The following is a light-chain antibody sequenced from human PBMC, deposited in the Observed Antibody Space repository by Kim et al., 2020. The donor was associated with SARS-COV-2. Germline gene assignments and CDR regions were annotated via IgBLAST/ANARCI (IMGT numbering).Light chain of an antibody. CDR2: DAS. V-gene: IGKV3-11*01. CDR3: QQRSNWPPIFT. J-gene: IGKJ3*01. CDR1: QGVSSY. Sequence: PGERATLACRASQGVSSYLAWYQQKPGQAPRLLIYDASNRATGIPARFSGSGSGTDFTLTISSLEPEDFAVYYCQQRSNWPPIFTFGPGTKVDIK.